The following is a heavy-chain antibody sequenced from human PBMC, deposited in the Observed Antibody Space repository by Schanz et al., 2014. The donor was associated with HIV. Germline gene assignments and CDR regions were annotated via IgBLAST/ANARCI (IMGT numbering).Heavy chain of an antibody. CDR3: ARGSGPYYYYYGMDV. D-gene: IGHD3-10*01. CDR2: ISYDGSNK. J-gene: IGHJ6*02. Sequence: QVQLVESGGGVVQPGRSLRLSCAASGFTFSTYGMHWVRQGPGKGLEWVAFISYDGSNKYYADSVKGRFTISRDNSKNTLYLQMNRLKVEDTAVYYCARGSGPYYYYYGMDVWGQGTTVTVSS. CDR1: GFTFSTYG. V-gene: IGHV3-30*03.